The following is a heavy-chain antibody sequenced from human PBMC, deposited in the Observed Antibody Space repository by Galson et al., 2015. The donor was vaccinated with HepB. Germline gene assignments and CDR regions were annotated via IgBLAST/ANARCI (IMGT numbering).Heavy chain of an antibody. J-gene: IGHJ6*02. CDR3: ARDLRTTVILEDYFYYYGMDV. CDR2: INPSGGST. D-gene: IGHD4-11*01. CDR1: GYTFTSYY. Sequence: SVKVSCKASGYTFTSYYMHWVRQAPGQGLEWMGIINPSGGSTNYAQKFQGRVTMTRDTSTSTVYMELSSLRSEDTAVYFCARDLRTTVILEDYFYYYGMDVWGQGTTVTVS. V-gene: IGHV1-46*01.